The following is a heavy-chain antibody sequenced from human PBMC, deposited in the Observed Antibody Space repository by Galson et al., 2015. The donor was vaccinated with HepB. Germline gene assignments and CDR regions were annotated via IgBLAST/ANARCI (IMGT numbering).Heavy chain of an antibody. CDR3: ARDRIPDPFFDY. Sequence: SVKVSCKASGYTFTTYAIHWVRQAPGQRPEWMGWVNAGTGNTKYSQKFLNRIIITRDTSASTVYMELNTLGSEDTAVYFCARDRIPDPFFDYWGQGTLVTVAS. CDR2: VNAGTGNT. V-gene: IGHV1-3*01. J-gene: IGHJ4*02. CDR1: GYTFTTYA.